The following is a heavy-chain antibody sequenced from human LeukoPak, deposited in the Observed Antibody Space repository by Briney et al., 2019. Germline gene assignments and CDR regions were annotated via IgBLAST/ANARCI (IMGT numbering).Heavy chain of an antibody. CDR1: GGSISSYY. V-gene: IGHV4-4*07. D-gene: IGHD3-22*01. J-gene: IGHJ4*02. Sequence: SETLSLTCTVSGGSISSYYWSWIRQPAGKGPECIGRIYASGSTNYNPSLKSRVTMSVDTSKNQFSLKLSSVTAADTAVYYCARAMYDRSGYYFIDYWGQGTLVTVSS. CDR2: IYASGST. CDR3: ARAMYDRSGYYFIDY.